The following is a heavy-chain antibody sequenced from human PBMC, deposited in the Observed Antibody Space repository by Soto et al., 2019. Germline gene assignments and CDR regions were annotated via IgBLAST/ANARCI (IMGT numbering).Heavy chain of an antibody. D-gene: IGHD3-16*01. V-gene: IGHV1-69*01. CDR3: ALGDSIDTGDGF. CDR1: GGTLNTYG. CDR2: IMPIVGTA. J-gene: IGHJ4*02. Sequence: QVQLVQSGAEVKKPGSSVKVSCKASGGTLNTYGISWVRQAPGQGLEWMGGIMPIVGTADYAQKVQGRVTITVDESSSTTYMEVSSLRFEDTAVYYCALGDSIDTGDGFWGQGTLVTVSS.